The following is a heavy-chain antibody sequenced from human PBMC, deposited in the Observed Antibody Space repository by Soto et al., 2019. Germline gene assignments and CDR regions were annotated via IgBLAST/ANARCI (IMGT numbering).Heavy chain of an antibody. CDR3: ASTGAMTTRVGRDAFDI. D-gene: IGHD1-26*01. CDR1: GGTFSSYA. V-gene: IGHV1-69*12. Sequence: QVQLVQSGAEVKKPGSSVKVSCKASGGTFSSYAISWVRQAPGQGLEWMGGIIPIFGTANYAQKFQGRVTITADESTSTAYMELSSLRSEDTAVYYCASTGAMTTRVGRDAFDIWGQGTMVTVSS. J-gene: IGHJ3*02. CDR2: IIPIFGTA.